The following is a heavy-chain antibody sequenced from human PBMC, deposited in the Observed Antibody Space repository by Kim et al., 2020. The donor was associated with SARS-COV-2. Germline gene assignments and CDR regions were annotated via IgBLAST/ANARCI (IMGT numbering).Heavy chain of an antibody. J-gene: IGHJ4*02. Sequence: GRFTISRDNAKNSLYLQMNSLRAEDTAVYYCARAVRPVVIAIPEYYFDYWGQGTLVTVSS. V-gene: IGHV3-11*06. D-gene: IGHD2-21*01. CDR3: ARAVRPVVIAIPEYYFDY.